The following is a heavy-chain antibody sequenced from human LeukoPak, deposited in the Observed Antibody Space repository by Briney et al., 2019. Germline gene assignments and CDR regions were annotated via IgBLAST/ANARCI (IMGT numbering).Heavy chain of an antibody. CDR1: GFTFSSFA. J-gene: IGHJ4*02. V-gene: IGHV3-64*01. Sequence: GGSLRLSCAASGFTFSSFAMHWVPQAPGRGLEYVSPISSDGGVTYYANSVKGRFTISRDNSKNTLYLQMGSLRADDMAVYYCTREVHSGSSDYWGQGTLVTVSS. D-gene: IGHD1-26*01. CDR2: ISSDGGVT. CDR3: TREVHSGSSDY.